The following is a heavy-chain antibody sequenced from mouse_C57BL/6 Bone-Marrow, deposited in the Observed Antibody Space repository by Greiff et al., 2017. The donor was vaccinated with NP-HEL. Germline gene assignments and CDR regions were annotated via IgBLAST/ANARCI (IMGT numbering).Heavy chain of an antibody. CDR1: GFTFTDYY. Sequence: EVKLVESGGGLVQPGGSLSLSCAASGFTFTDYYMSWVRQPPGKALEWLGFIRNKANGYTTEYSASVKGRFTISRDNSQSILYLQMNALRAEDSATYYCARYIRDMHDYDVDYWGQGTTLTVSS. D-gene: IGHD2-4*01. V-gene: IGHV7-3*01. CDR2: IRNKANGYTT. CDR3: ARYIRDMHDYDVDY. J-gene: IGHJ2*01.